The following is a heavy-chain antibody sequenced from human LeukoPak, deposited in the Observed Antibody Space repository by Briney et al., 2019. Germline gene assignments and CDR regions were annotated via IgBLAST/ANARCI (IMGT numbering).Heavy chain of an antibody. CDR3: ATRGPGYSSGWYSY. CDR1: GGSISSYY. CDR2: INHSGST. V-gene: IGHV4-34*01. D-gene: IGHD6-19*01. J-gene: IGHJ4*02. Sequence: SETLSLTCTVSGGSISSYYWSWIRQPPGKGLEWIGEINHSGSTNYNPSLKSRVTISVDTSKNQFSLKLSSVTAADTAVYYCATRGPGYSSGWYSYWGQGTLVTVSS.